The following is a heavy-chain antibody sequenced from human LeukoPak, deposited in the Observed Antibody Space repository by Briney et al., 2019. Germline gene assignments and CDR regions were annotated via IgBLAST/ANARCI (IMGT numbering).Heavy chain of an antibody. D-gene: IGHD2-15*01. CDR3: ARDPTPRYCSGGSCYTHYGMDV. Sequence: GGSLRLSCAASGFTFSSYSFNWVRQAPGKGLEWVSSISSSTSYIYYADSVKGRLTISRDNAKNSLYLQMNSLRAEDTAIYYCARDPTPRYCSGGSCYTHYGMDVWGQGTTVTVSS. J-gene: IGHJ6*02. CDR1: GFTFSSYS. CDR2: ISSSTSYI. V-gene: IGHV3-21*01.